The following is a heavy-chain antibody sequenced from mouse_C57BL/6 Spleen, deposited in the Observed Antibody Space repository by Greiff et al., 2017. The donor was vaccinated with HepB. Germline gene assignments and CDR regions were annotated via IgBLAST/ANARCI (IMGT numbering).Heavy chain of an antibody. CDR2: IRNKANGYTT. D-gene: IGHD2-1*01. J-gene: IGHJ4*01. CDR3: ARYGKDAMDY. CDR1: GFTFTDYY. V-gene: IGHV7-3*01. Sequence: EVQLVESGGGLVQPGGSLSLSCAASGFTFTDYYMSWVRQPPGKALEWLGFIRNKANGYTTEYSASVKVRFTISRDNSQSILYLPMHALSAEDSATYYWARYGKDAMDYWGQGTSVTVSS.